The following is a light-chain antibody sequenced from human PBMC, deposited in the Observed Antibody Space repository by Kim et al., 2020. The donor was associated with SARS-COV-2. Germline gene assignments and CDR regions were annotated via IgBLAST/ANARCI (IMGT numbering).Light chain of an antibody. J-gene: IGLJ3*02. CDR2: RNN. CDR3: AAWDGSLSGWV. Sequence: SELTQPPSASGTPGQRVTISCSGSSSNIGSNYVYWYQQLPGTAPKLLIYRNNQRPSGVPDRFSGSKSGTSASLAISGLRSEDEADYYCAAWDGSLSGWVFGGGTQLTVL. V-gene: IGLV1-47*01. CDR1: SSNIGSNY.